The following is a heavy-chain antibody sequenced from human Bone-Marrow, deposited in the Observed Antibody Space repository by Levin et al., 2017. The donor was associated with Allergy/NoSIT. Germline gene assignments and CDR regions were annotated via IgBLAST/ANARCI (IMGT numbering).Heavy chain of an antibody. Sequence: SCAASGFTFSSYGMHWVRQAPGKGLEWVAVISYDGSNKYYADSVKGRFTISRDNSKNTLYLQMNSLRAEDTAVYYCAKDHLGACSGGSCYWYYYYGMDVWGQGTTVTVSS. CDR3: AKDHLGACSGGSCYWYYYYGMDV. CDR2: ISYDGSNK. D-gene: IGHD2-15*01. V-gene: IGHV3-30*18. CDR1: GFTFSSYG. J-gene: IGHJ6*02.